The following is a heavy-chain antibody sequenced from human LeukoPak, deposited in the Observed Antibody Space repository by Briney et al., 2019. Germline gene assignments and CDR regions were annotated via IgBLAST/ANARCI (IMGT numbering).Heavy chain of an antibody. CDR1: GYAFSGYY. Sequence: ASVKVSCKASGYAFSGYYMHWVRQAPGQGLEWMGWINPNSGGTNYAQQFQGRVTLTRDTSLSTAYMELSRLRSDDTAVYYCAGKLSGYVIFWGQGTLVTVSS. CDR2: INPNSGGT. CDR3: AGKLSGYVIF. D-gene: IGHD5-12*01. V-gene: IGHV1-2*02. J-gene: IGHJ4*02.